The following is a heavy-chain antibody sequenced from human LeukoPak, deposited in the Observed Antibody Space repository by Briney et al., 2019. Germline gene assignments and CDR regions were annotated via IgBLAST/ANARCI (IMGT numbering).Heavy chain of an antibody. J-gene: IGHJ3*02. CDR2: FDPEDGET. D-gene: IGHD2-2*01. CDR3: ARDRAWEDIVVVPETYAFDI. V-gene: IGHV1-24*01. Sequence: ASVKVSCKVSGYTLTELSMHWVRQAPGKGLEWMGGFDPEDGETIYAQKFQGRVTMTEDTSTDTAYMELRSLRSDDTAVYYCARDRAWEDIVVVPETYAFDIWGQGTMVTVSS. CDR1: GYTLTELS.